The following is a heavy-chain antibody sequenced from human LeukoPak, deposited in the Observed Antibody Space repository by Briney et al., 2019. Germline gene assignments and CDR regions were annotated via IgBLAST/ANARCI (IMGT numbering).Heavy chain of an antibody. Sequence: PSETLSLTCTVSGGSISSSSYYWAWIRQPPGKGLEWIGSAYYNGEAYYNPSLKSRVTISVDTSKSQFSLKLRFVTAADTAVYFCARDSRYDSSGHAPWGQGSLVTVSS. CDR2: AYYNGEA. CDR3: ARDSRYDSSGHAP. J-gene: IGHJ5*02. V-gene: IGHV4-39*07. D-gene: IGHD3-22*01. CDR1: GGSISSSSYY.